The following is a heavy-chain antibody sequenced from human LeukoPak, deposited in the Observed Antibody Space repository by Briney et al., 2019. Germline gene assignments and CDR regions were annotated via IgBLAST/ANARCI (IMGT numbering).Heavy chain of an antibody. CDR3: TTSSSCEESKNFWDYYYYIDV. D-gene: IGHD6-13*01. CDR1: TFTSYNAW. Sequence: GGYLRRYCAASTFTSYNAWRSRLPQAQGKGRKGGGRIKSRTDDETTNYAARVTGRFTISRDDSKNTLYLQMNSLKTEDTAVYYCTTSSSCEESKNFWDYYYYIDVWGKGTTVTVAS. V-gene: IGHV3-15*01. CDR2: IKSRTDDETT. J-gene: IGHJ6*03.